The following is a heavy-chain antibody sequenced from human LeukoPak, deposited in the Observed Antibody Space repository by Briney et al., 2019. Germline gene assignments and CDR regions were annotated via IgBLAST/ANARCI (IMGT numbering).Heavy chain of an antibody. Sequence: PGGSLRLSCVASGFTFNNYAMYWVRQAPGKGLEWVSGIFGSGGSAHYADSVKGRFTISRDNSKNTVYLQINRLRVEDTAVYYCGKTTTGYSSGRYPGWPVDYWGQGSLVTVSS. CDR3: GKTTTGYSSGRYPGWPVDY. D-gene: IGHD6-19*01. CDR1: GFTFNNYA. V-gene: IGHV3-23*01. CDR2: IFGSGGSA. J-gene: IGHJ4*02.